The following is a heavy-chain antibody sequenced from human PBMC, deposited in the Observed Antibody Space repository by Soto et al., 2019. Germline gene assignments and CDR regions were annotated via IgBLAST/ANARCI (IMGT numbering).Heavy chain of an antibody. CDR3: ARDGAAADGDHGMDV. V-gene: IGHV1-2*04. D-gene: IGHD6-13*01. CDR1: GFTFTDHQ. Sequence: EQLVQSGAEMRKPGASVKVSCKASGFTFTDHQIHWVRQAPGQGLEWVGWINPNTGDAKVAQRFRGWVTMTTDRSIDTAYLEVSSLTSDATAVYFCARDGAAADGDHGMDVWGRGTSVTVS. CDR2: INPNTGDA. J-gene: IGHJ6*02.